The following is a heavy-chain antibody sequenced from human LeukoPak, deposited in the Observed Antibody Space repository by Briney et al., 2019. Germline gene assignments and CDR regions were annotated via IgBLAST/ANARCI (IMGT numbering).Heavy chain of an antibody. Sequence: PGGSLRLSCAASGFTFSNYAMSWVRQAPGKGLEWVSAFSPSGGGTYYADSVKGRFTISRDNAKNSLYLQINSLRAEDTALYYCAKDTGYSSGCDYWGQGTLVTVSS. CDR1: GFTFSNYA. V-gene: IGHV3-23*01. CDR2: FSPSGGGT. J-gene: IGHJ4*02. D-gene: IGHD6-19*01. CDR3: AKDTGYSSGCDY.